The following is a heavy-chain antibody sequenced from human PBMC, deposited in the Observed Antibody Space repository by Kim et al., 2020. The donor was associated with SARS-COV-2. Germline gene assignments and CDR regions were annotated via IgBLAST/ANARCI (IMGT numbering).Heavy chain of an antibody. Sequence: ASVKVSCKASGYTFTNYAMHWVRQAPGQRLEWMGWINAANGNTKYSREFQGRVTITRDTSASTAYMELSSLRSDDTAVYYCARGSAVVVDWSSPWGQGTLVTVTS. CDR3: ARGSAVVVDWSSP. J-gene: IGHJ5*02. D-gene: IGHD3-9*01. CDR2: INAANGNT. V-gene: IGHV1-3*01. CDR1: GYTFTNYA.